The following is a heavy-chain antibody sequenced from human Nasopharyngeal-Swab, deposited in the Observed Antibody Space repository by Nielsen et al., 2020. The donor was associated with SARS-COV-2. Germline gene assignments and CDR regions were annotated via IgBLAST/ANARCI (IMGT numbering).Heavy chain of an antibody. D-gene: IGHD5-24*01. CDR1: GFTLSTYS. Sequence: GESLKISCVASGFTLSTYSMNWVRQAPGKGLEWVSSISSSSGSIFYADSVKGRSTISRDNAKNSLYLQMNSLRAEDTAVYYCASSEMATMNFDYWGQGTLVTVSS. V-gene: IGHV3-21*04. CDR2: ISSSSGSI. J-gene: IGHJ4*02. CDR3: ASSEMATMNFDY.